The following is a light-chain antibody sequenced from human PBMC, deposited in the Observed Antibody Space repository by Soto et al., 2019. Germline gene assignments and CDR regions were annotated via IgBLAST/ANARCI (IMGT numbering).Light chain of an antibody. J-gene: IGLJ1*01. V-gene: IGLV2-14*01. CDR3: NSYTSSSTYV. CDR1: SRDVGGYNY. CDR2: EVS. Sequence: QSVLTQPAPVSGSPGQSITISCTGTSRDVGGYNYVSWYQQHPGKAPKLMIYEVSNRPSGVSNRFSGSKSGNTASLTISGLQAEDEADYYCNSYTSSSTYVFGSGTKVTV.